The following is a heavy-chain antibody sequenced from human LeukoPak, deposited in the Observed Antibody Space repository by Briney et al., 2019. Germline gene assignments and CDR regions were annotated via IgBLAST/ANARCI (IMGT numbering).Heavy chain of an antibody. CDR2: IYYSGST. Sequence: PSQTLSLTCTVSGGSISSGDYYWSWIRQPPGKGLEWFGYIYYSGSTYYNPSLKSRVTISVDTSKNQFSLKLSSVTAADTAVYYCARDRADYYYYGMDVWGQGTTVTVSS. J-gene: IGHJ6*02. CDR3: ARDRADYYYYGMDV. D-gene: IGHD3-10*01. V-gene: IGHV4-30-4*01. CDR1: GGSISSGDYY.